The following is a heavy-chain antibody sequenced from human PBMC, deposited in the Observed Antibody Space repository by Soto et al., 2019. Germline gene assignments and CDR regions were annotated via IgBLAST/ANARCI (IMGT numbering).Heavy chain of an antibody. V-gene: IGHV3-23*01. D-gene: IGHD2-21*01. J-gene: IGHJ2*01. Sequence: EVQLLESGGDSVQPGGSVRLSCAGSVFTFINYAMNWVRQAPGKGLEWVSTISGGGDATVFADSVRGRFTFSRDNSKNTVTLQMNSLVVDDTAVYYCARKVVGSTSRPDYWYFDLWGRGTLVTVSS. CDR2: ISGGGDAT. CDR1: VFTFINYA. CDR3: ARKVVGSTSRPDYWYFDL.